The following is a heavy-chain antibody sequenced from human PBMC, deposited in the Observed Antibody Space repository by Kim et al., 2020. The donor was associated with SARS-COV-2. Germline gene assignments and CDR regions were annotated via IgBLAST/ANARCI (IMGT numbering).Heavy chain of an antibody. CDR1: GGSISSSSYY. J-gene: IGHJ4*02. D-gene: IGHD2-15*01. CDR3: ARQVRGGMVVAAPHYFDY. Sequence: SETLSLTCTVSGGSISSSSYYWGWIRQPPGKGLEWIGSSYYSWSTYYNPSLKSRVTISVDTSKNQFSLKLSSVTAADTDVYYCARQVRGGMVVAAPHYFDYWGQGTLVTVSS. V-gene: IGHV4-39*01. CDR2: SYYSWST.